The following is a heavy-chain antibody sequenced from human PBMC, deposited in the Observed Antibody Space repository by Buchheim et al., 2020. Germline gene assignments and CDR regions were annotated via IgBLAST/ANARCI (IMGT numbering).Heavy chain of an antibody. J-gene: IGHJ4*02. CDR2: ISGSDTTT. D-gene: IGHD2-21*01. CDR3: AKVFVGDVIVVLAAKLHYFDY. Sequence: EVQLLESGGGLVQPGGSLRLSCTTSGFTFSNSPMSWVRQAPGKGLEWVSSISGSDTTTYYADSVKGRFTVSRDISKNTLYLEMSSLRAEDTAVYYCAKVFVGDVIVVLAAKLHYFDYWGQGTL. CDR1: GFTFSNSP. V-gene: IGHV3-23*01.